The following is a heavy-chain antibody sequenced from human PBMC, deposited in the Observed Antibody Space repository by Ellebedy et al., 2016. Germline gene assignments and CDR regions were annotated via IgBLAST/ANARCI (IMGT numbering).Heavy chain of an antibody. Sequence: GESLKISCAASGFTFSSYGMHWVRQAPGKGLEWVAVISYDGSNKYYADFVKGRFTISRDNSKNTLYLQMNSLRAEDTAVYYCAKISSGWVYYFDYWGQGTLVTVSS. CDR3: AKISSGWVYYFDY. CDR1: GFTFSSYG. D-gene: IGHD6-19*01. CDR2: ISYDGSNK. V-gene: IGHV3-30*18. J-gene: IGHJ4*02.